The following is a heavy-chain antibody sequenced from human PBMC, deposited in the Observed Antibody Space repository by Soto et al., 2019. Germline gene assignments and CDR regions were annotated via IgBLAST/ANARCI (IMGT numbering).Heavy chain of an antibody. CDR2: ISYDGSNK. CDR3: AKGALDYYDSSGYYLPNYYYYVMDV. V-gene: IGHV3-30*18. D-gene: IGHD3-22*01. J-gene: IGHJ6*02. CDR1: GFTFSSYG. Sequence: GGSLRLSCAASGFTFSSYGMHWVRQAPGKGLEWVAVISYDGSNKYYADSVKGRFTISRDNSKNTLYLQMNSLRAEDTAVYYCAKGALDYYDSSGYYLPNYYYYVMDVWGQGTTVTASS.